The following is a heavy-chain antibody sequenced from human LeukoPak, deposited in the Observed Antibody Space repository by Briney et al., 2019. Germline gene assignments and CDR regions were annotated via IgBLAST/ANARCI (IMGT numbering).Heavy chain of an antibody. CDR2: IQQDASKK. CDR1: GFTFSSHW. Sequence: GGSLRLSCAASGFTFSSHWMSWVCQAPGKGLEWVANIQQDASKKDYVDSVKGRFTVSRDNAKNSLYLQMDSLTVEDTAVYYCARLPIFGVIRTFDFWGQGTLVTVSS. V-gene: IGHV3-7*03. CDR3: ARLPIFGVIRTFDF. D-gene: IGHD3-3*01. J-gene: IGHJ4*02.